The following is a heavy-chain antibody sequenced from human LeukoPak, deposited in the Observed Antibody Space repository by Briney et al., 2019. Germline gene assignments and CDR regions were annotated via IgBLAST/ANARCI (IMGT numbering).Heavy chain of an antibody. CDR2: IYHSGST. V-gene: IGHV4-4*02. CDR3: ARRAAAGTFRFFDY. D-gene: IGHD6-13*01. CDR1: GGSISSSNW. Sequence: SETLSLTCAVSGGSISSSNWWSWVRQPPGKGLEWIGEIYHSGSTNYNPSLKSRVTISVDKSKNQFSLKLSSVTAADTAVYYCARRAAAGTFRFFDYWGQGTLVTVSS. J-gene: IGHJ4*02.